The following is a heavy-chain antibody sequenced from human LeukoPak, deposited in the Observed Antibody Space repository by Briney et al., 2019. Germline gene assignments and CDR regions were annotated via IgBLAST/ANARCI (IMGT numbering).Heavy chain of an antibody. CDR1: GYSINSGYY. Sequence: PSETLSLTCTVSGYSINSGYYWGWIRQPAGKGLEWIGSIYHSGSTYYNPSLKSRVTISVDTSKNQFSLKLSSATAAATAVYYCARNDIVVVPAATLCWFDPWGQGTLVTVSS. CDR3: ARNDIVVVPAATLCWFDP. CDR2: IYHSGST. J-gene: IGHJ5*02. D-gene: IGHD2-2*01. V-gene: IGHV4-38-2*02.